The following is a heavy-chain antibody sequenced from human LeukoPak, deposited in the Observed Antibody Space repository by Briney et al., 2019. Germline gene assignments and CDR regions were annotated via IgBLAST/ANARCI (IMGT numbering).Heavy chain of an antibody. V-gene: IGHV1-18*01. CDR2: ISAYNGNT. Sequence: GASVKVSCKASGYTFNSYGISWVRQAPGQGLEWMGWISAYNGNTNYAQKLQGRVTMTTDTSTSTAYMELRSLRSDDTAVYYCARGPYSSGWELKYYFDYWGQGTLVTVSS. CDR3: ARGPYSSGWELKYYFDY. J-gene: IGHJ4*02. CDR1: GYTFNSYG. D-gene: IGHD6-19*01.